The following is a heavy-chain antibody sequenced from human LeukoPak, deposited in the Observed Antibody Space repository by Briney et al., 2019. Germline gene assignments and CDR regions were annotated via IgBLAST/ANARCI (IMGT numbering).Heavy chain of an antibody. V-gene: IGHV4-59*01. Sequence: SETLSLTCTVSGGSISSYYWSWIRQPPGKGLEWIGYIYYSGSTNYNPSLKSRVTISVDTSKNQFSLKLSSVTAADTAVYYCARIISSGLEKYFQHWGQGTLVTVSS. D-gene: IGHD3-22*01. CDR1: GGSISSYY. J-gene: IGHJ1*01. CDR3: ARIISSGLEKYFQH. CDR2: IYYSGST.